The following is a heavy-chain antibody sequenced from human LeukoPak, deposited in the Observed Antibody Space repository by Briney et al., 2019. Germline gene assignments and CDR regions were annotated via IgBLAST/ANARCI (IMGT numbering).Heavy chain of an antibody. Sequence: GGSLRLSCAASGFTFNLAWMSWVRQTPWKGLQWVARIAVTPDGPATDYATPVRGRFFISRDDSRNMVYLEMSSLSTDDTAVYYCVWSSTWNRRFYLDQWGQGTLVTVSS. D-gene: IGHD6-6*01. CDR1: GFTFNLAW. CDR2: IAVTPDGPAT. J-gene: IGHJ4*02. CDR3: VWSSTWNRRFYLDQ. V-gene: IGHV3-15*04.